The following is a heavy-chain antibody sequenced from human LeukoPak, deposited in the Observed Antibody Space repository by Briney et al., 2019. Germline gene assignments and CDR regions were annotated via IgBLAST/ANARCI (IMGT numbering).Heavy chain of an antibody. CDR3: AKDSPSGSYSNGVDY. D-gene: IGHD1-26*01. J-gene: IGHJ4*02. CDR1: GFTFSSYG. Sequence: GGSLRLSCAASGFTFSSYGMHSVRQAPGKGLEWVAVISYDGSNKYYADSVKGRFTISRDNSKNTLYLQMNSLRAEDTAVYYCAKDSPSGSYSNGVDYWGQGTLVTVSS. CDR2: ISYDGSNK. V-gene: IGHV3-30*18.